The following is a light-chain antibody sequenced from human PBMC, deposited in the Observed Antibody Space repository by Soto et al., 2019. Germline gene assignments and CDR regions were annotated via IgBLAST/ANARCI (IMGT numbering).Light chain of an antibody. V-gene: IGKV3-15*01. J-gene: IGKJ1*01. Sequence: DIVITQSPATLSVSPGERSTLSFRASQSISSNLAFYQQKLGQARMLLIYRAATKATGSPARFSGSGSATEFTLTISSLQSEDFALYYCRQHEDWPETFGQGTKVDIK. CDR3: RQHEDWPET. CDR2: RAA. CDR1: QSISSN.